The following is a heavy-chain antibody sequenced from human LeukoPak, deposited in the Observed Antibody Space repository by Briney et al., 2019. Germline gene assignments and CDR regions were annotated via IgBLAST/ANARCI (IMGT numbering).Heavy chain of an antibody. D-gene: IGHD3-22*01. CDR3: ARELYDSSGPYYFDY. CDR2: IIPIFGTA. Sequence: ASVKVSCKASGGTFSSYAISWVRQAPGQGLEWMGGIIPIFGTANYAQKFQGRVTITADESTSTAYMELSSLRSEDTAVYYCARELYDSSGPYYFDYWGQGTLVTVSS. CDR1: GGTFSSYA. V-gene: IGHV1-69*01. J-gene: IGHJ4*02.